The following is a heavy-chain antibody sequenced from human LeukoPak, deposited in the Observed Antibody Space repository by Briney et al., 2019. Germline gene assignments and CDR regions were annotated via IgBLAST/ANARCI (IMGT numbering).Heavy chain of an antibody. CDR1: GFIFSNHW. CDR3: VRYRDGEYDF. V-gene: IGHV3-7*01. J-gene: IGHJ4*02. CDR2: IKQDRSEK. Sequence: GGSLRLSCAGSGFIFSNHWMIWVRQAPGKGLEWVANIKQDRSEKYYVDSVKGRFTISRDNTKSSMYLEMNSLRAEDTAVYYCVRYRDGEYDFWGQGTLVTVSS. D-gene: IGHD4-17*01.